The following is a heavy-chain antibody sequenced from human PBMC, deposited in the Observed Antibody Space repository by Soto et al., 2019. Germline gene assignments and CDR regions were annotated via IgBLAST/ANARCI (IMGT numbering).Heavy chain of an antibody. CDR2: ISASGGTT. D-gene: IGHD3-3*01. Sequence: EVQLLESGGDLVQPGGSLRLSCAASGFTFSSYAMSWVRQAPGKGLERVSGISASGGTTYYAASVRGRFTISRANSENTMYLQMTGLRAEDTAVYYCAKDSEYSADYYDFWSGSTFDYWGQGTLVTVSS. CDR1: GFTFSSYA. J-gene: IGHJ4*02. CDR3: AKDSEYSADYYDFWSGSTFDY. V-gene: IGHV3-23*01.